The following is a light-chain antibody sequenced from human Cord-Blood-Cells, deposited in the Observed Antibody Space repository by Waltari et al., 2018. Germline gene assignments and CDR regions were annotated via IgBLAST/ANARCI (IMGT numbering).Light chain of an antibody. CDR3: FSYAGSSTFWV. J-gene: IGLJ3*02. Sequence: SALTQPASVSGSPGQSLTISCTGTRSAVGSYNRLSWYQPHPGKAPKLMIYAGSTRPSGVSNRFSGSNSGNTASLTISGLQAEDEADYYCFSYAGSSTFWVFGGGTKLTVL. V-gene: IGLV2-23*01. CDR1: RSAVGSYNR. CDR2: AGS.